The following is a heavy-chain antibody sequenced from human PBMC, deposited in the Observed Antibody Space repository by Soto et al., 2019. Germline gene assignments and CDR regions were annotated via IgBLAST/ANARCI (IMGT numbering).Heavy chain of an antibody. CDR1: GFTFSASA. CDR2: IVVGSGNT. CDR3: AGKYCSGGSCYNYYGLDV. J-gene: IGHJ6*02. D-gene: IGHD2-15*01. V-gene: IGHV1-58*01. Sequence: QMQLVQSGPEVKKPGTSVKVSCKASGFTFSASAVQWVRQARGQRLEWIGWIVVGSGNTNYAQKFQESVTITRDMSTSTAYMELSSLRSEDTAVYYCAGKYCSGGSCYNYYGLDVWGQGTTVTVSS.